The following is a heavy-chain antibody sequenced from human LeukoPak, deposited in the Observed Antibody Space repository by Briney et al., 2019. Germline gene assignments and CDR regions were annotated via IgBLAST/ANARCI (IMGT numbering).Heavy chain of an antibody. J-gene: IGHJ4*02. V-gene: IGHV4-59*08. CDR3: ARHNEIEAAGTFFDS. CDR2: LHYSGNT. Sequence: SETLSLTCTVSVASMSSYYWSWIRQPPGKGLEWIAYLHYSGNTNSSPSLKSRVTISLNTSKNQFSLTLNSVTATDTAVYYCARHNEIEAAGTFFDSWGQGTLVTVSS. D-gene: IGHD6-13*01. CDR1: VASMSSYY.